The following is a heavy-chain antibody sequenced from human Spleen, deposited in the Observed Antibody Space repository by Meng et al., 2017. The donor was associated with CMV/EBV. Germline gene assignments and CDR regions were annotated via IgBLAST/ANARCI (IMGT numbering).Heavy chain of an antibody. CDR2: INGDGSDT. D-gene: IGHD6-19*01. CDR3: AREGPNSGWYVDY. V-gene: IGHV3-74*01. Sequence: LSLTCAASRFTFSSYGMHWVRQTPGKGLVWVSRINGDGSDTNYADSVKGRFTVSRDSADNTLYLQMNSLRVEDTAVYYCAREGPNSGWYVDYWGQGILVTVSS. J-gene: IGHJ4*02. CDR1: RFTFSSYG.